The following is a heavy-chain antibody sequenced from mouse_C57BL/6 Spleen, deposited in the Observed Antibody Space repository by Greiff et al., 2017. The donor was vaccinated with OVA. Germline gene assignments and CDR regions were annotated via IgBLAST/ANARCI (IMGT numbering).Heavy chain of an antibody. J-gene: IGHJ2*01. CDR2: ISYDGSN. V-gene: IGHV3-6*01. Sequence: EVQLQQSGPGLVKPSQSLSLTCSVTGYSITSGYYWNWIRQFPGNKLEWMGYISYDGSNNYNPSLKNRISITRDTSKNQFFLKLNSVTTEDTATYYCARRYYYGSSQYYFDYWGQGTTLTVSS. CDR1: GYSITSGYY. D-gene: IGHD1-1*01. CDR3: ARRYYYGSSQYYFDY.